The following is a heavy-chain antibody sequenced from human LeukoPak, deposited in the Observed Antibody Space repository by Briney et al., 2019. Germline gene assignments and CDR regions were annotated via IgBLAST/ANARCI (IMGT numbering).Heavy chain of an antibody. CDR2: IWYDGSNK. D-gene: IGHD4-23*01. J-gene: IGHJ4*02. Sequence: PGGSLRLSCAASGFTFSRYGMHWVRQAPGKGLEWVAVIWYDGSNKYYADSVKGRFTISRDNSKNTLYLHMNSLRAEDTAVYYCARDLPSFYGGISGIFDYWGQGTLVTVSS. CDR1: GFTFSRYG. V-gene: IGHV3-33*01. CDR3: ARDLPSFYGGISGIFDY.